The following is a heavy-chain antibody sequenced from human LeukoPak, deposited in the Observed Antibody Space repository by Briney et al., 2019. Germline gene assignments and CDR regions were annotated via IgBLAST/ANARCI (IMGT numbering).Heavy chain of an antibody. J-gene: IGHJ5*02. V-gene: IGHV3-53*01. CDR3: ARGSVDGDYLFS. CDR1: GFTVSSNY. D-gene: IGHD4-17*01. CDR2: IYTGGST. Sequence: GGSLRLSCAASGFTVSSNYMSWVRQAPGKGLEWVSVIYTGGSTYYADSVKGRFTISRDNSKNTLYLQMNSLRAEDTAVYYCARGSVDGDYLFSWGQGTLVTVSS.